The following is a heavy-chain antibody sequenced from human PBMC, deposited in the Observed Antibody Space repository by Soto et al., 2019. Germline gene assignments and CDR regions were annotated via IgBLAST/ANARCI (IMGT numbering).Heavy chain of an antibody. CDR1: GYTFTSYA. CDR2: INAGNGNT. D-gene: IGHD6-25*01. V-gene: IGHV1-3*01. J-gene: IGHJ5*02. Sequence: ASVKVSCKASGYTFTSYAMHWVRQAPGQRLEWMGWINAGNGNTKYSQKFQGRFTITRDTSASTVYMELTSLRSEDTAVYYCARSTTAALDWFDPWGQGTLVTVSS. CDR3: ARSTTAALDWFDP.